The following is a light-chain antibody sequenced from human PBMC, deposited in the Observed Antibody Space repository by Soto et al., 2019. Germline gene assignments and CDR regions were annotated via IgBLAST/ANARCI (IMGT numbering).Light chain of an antibody. V-gene: IGLV2-23*01. CDR3: CSYAGSSTHV. CDR2: EGS. J-gene: IGLJ1*01. Sequence: QSVLTQPASVSGSPGQSITFSCTGTSSDVWRSNLVSWNQQHPSKDPKLLNYEGSKRTSRGSNSFTGTKTGNTASLTISGLQAEDEADYYCCSYAGSSTHVFGTGTKVT. CDR1: SSDVWRSNL.